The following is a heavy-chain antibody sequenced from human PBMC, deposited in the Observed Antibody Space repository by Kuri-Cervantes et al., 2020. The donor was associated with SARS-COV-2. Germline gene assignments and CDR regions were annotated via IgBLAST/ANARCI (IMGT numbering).Heavy chain of an antibody. Sequence: ESLKISCAVYGGSFSGYYWSWIRQPPGKGLEWIGYIYYSGSTNYNPSLKSRVTISVDTSKNQFSLKLSSVTAADTAVYYCARHVSRGYSYGWDFDYWGQGTLVTVSS. V-gene: IGHV4-59*08. CDR3: ARHVSRGYSYGWDFDY. D-gene: IGHD5-18*01. J-gene: IGHJ4*02. CDR1: GGSFSGYY. CDR2: IYYSGST.